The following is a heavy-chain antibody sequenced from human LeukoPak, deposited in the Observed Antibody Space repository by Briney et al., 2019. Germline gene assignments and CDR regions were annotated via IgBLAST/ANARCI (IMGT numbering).Heavy chain of an antibody. D-gene: IGHD3-16*01. CDR1: GYTFTSYA. CDR3: ARGPRGKYYYYGMDV. V-gene: IGHV7-4-1*02. CDR2: INTNTGNP. J-gene: IGHJ6*02. Sequence: GGSLRLSCAASGYTFTSYAMNWVRQAPGQGLEWVGWINTNTGNPTYAQGFTGRFVFSLDTSVSTAYLQISSLKAEDAAVYYCARGPRGKYYYYGMDVWGQGTTVTVSS.